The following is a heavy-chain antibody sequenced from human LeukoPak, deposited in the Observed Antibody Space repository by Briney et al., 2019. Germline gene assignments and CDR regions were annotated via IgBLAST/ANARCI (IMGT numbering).Heavy chain of an antibody. CDR3: ARMKYSSGPSRTYAFDP. CDR2: IHSSGST. V-gene: IGHV4-61*02. CDR1: GGSVNSGSFY. Sequence: PSQTLSLTCSVSGGSVNSGSFYWTWIRQSAGEGLEWIGRIHSSGSTNYNPSLKSRVTISVDTSKNQFSLKLSSVTAADTAVYYCARMKYSSGPSRTYAFDPWGQGTLVTVSS. D-gene: IGHD6-19*01. J-gene: IGHJ5*02.